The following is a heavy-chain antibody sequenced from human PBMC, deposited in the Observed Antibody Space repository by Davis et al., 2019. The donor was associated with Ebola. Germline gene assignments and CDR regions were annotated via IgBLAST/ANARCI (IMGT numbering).Heavy chain of an antibody. J-gene: IGHJ6*02. Sequence: AASVKVSCKASGGTFSSYAISWVRQAPGQGLEWMGRIIPILGIANYAQKFQGRVTITADKSTSTAYMELSSLRSEDTAVYYCARAGYCSSTSCFGAYYYYGMDVWGQGTTVTVSS. CDR1: GGTFSSYA. V-gene: IGHV1-69*04. CDR3: ARAGYCSSTSCFGAYYYYGMDV. CDR2: IIPILGIA. D-gene: IGHD2-2*01.